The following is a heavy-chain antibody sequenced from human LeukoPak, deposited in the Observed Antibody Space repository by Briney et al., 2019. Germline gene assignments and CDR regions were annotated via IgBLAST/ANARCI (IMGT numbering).Heavy chain of an antibody. Sequence: ASVKVSCKASGYTFTSNYIHWVRQAPGQGLEWMGMIYPRDGSTSYAQKFQGRVTVTRDTSTSTVHMELSGLRSEDTAVYYCARDQGGFDYWGQGILVTVSS. CDR1: GYTFTSNY. J-gene: IGHJ4*02. CDR2: IYPRDGST. CDR3: ARDQGGFDY. V-gene: IGHV1-46*01.